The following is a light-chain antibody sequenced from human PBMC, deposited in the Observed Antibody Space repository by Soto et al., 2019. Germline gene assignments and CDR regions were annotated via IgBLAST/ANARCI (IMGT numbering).Light chain of an antibody. CDR3: HQYNNWSPYT. J-gene: IGKJ2*01. CDR1: QSISSN. V-gene: IGKV3-15*01. CDR2: GAS. Sequence: EIVMTQSPATLSVFPGERATLSCRASQSISSNLAWYQQNPGQAPRLLLYGASARATGIPARFIGSGSGRAYSLTISSLQSEDFAIYYYHQYNNWSPYTFGQGTKLEIK.